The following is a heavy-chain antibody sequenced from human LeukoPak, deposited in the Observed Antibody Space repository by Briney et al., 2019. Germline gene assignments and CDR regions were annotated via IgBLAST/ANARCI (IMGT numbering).Heavy chain of an antibody. D-gene: IGHD3-22*01. V-gene: IGHV5-51*01. Sequence: GESLKISCKGSGYSFTSYWIGWVRQMPGKGLEWMGIIHPGDSDTRYSPSFRGQVTISADKSISTAYLQWSSLKASDTAMYYCARGGNYYDSSGYYELVYWGQGTLVTVSS. CDR2: IHPGDSDT. CDR3: ARGGNYYDSSGYYELVY. CDR1: GYSFTSYW. J-gene: IGHJ4*02.